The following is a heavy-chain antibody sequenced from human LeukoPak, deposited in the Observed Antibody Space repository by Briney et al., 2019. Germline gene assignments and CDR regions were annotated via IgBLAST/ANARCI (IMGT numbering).Heavy chain of an antibody. CDR3: ARDLEDSSPFGAFDM. V-gene: IGHV3-33*01. Sequence: PGRSLRLSCAASGFTFSNYGMHWVRQVPGKGLEWVAAIWFDGIRKYYADSVKGRLTIYRDNSKNTLYLQMNSLRAEDTAVYYCARDLEDSSPFGAFDMWGQGTVVTVSS. CDR2: IWFDGIRK. J-gene: IGHJ3*02. D-gene: IGHD3-22*01. CDR1: GFTFSNYG.